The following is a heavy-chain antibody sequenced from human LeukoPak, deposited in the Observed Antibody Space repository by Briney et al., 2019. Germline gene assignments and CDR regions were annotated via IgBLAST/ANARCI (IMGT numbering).Heavy chain of an antibody. CDR2: IYAGNGDT. CDR1: GYSFTNYA. D-gene: IGHD3-10*01. J-gene: IGHJ4*02. CDR3: ARAWFGEPDYFDY. V-gene: IGHV1-3*01. Sequence: GASVKVSCKASGYSFTNYAIHWVRQAPGQSLEWMGWIYAGNGDTKYSQKFQGRVTITRDTSASTAYMDLSSLRSEDTAVYYCARAWFGEPDYFDYWGQGTLATVSS.